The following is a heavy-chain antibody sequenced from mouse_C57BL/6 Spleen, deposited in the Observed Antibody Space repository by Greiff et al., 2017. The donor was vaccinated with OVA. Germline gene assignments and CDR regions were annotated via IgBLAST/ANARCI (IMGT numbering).Heavy chain of an antibody. CDR3: ARGYGSSYVRYYAMDY. D-gene: IGHD1-1*01. V-gene: IGHV1-52*01. Sequence: VQLQQPGAELVRPGSSVKLSCKASGYTFTSYWMHWVKQRPIQGLEWIGNIDPSDSETHYNQKFKDKATLTVDKSSSTAYMQLSSLTSEDSAVYYCARGYGSSYVRYYAMDYWGQGTSVTVSS. CDR1: GYTFTSYW. J-gene: IGHJ4*01. CDR2: IDPSDSET.